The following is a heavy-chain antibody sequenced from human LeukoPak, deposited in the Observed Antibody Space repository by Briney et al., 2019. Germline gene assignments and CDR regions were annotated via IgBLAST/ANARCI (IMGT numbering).Heavy chain of an antibody. Sequence: GGSLRLSCAASGFTFSSYAMHWVRQAPGKGLEWVAVISYDGSNKYYADSVKGRFTISRDNSKNTLYLQMNSLRAEDTAVYYCARPTYYYDSSGSYYFDYWGQGTLVTVSS. J-gene: IGHJ4*02. V-gene: IGHV3-30-3*01. CDR2: ISYDGSNK. CDR3: ARPTYYYDSSGSYYFDY. CDR1: GFTFSSYA. D-gene: IGHD3-22*01.